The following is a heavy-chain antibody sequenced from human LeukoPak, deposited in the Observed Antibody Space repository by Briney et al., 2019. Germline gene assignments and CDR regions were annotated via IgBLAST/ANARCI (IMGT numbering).Heavy chain of an antibody. V-gene: IGHV3-21*01. CDR3: ARHISGSVAFDI. CDR2: ISSSSSYI. D-gene: IGHD1-20*01. Sequence: TTGGSLRLSCAASGFTFSSYSMNWVRQAPGKGLEWVSSISSSSSYIYYADSVKGRFTISRDNAKNSLYLQMNSLRAEDTAVYYCARHISGSVAFDIWGQGTMVTVSS. J-gene: IGHJ3*02. CDR1: GFTFSSYS.